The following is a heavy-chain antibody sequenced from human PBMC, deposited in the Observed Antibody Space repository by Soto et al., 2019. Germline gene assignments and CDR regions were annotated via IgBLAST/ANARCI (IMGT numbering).Heavy chain of an antibody. CDR1: GFSLSGDGVG. V-gene: IGHV2-5*02. D-gene: IGHD3-3*02. CDR2: IYWDDDQ. Sequence: QITLKESGPTLVKPTQSLTLTCTVSGFSLSGDGVGVGWIRQPPGKALEWLALIYWDDDQRYSPSLKTRLTITKYPSKNQVVLTMTTMDPVDTATYYCAHAFGGTGWPNDAFDIWGQGTVVTVSS. J-gene: IGHJ3*02. CDR3: AHAFGGTGWPNDAFDI.